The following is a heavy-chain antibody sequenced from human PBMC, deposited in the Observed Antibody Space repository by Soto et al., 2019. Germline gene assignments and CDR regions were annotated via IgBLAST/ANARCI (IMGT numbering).Heavy chain of an antibody. CDR2: ISGSGGST. CDR1: GFTFSSYA. J-gene: IGHJ4*02. CDR3: AKGLVGYCSGGSCHYYFDY. V-gene: IGHV3-23*01. D-gene: IGHD2-15*01. Sequence: HPGGSLRLSCAASGFTFSSYAMSWVRQAPGKGLEWVSAISGSGGSTYYADSVKGRFTISRDNSKNTLYLQMNSLRAEDTAVYYCAKGLVGYCSGGSCHYYFDYWGQGTLVTVSS.